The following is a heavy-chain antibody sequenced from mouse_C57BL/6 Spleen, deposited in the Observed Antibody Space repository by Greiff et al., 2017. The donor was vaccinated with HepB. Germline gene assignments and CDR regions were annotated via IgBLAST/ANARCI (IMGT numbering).Heavy chain of an antibody. V-gene: IGHV1-53*01. Sequence: QVHVKQPGTELVKPGASVKLSCKASGYTFTSYWMHWVKQRPGQGLEWIGNINPSNGGTNYNEKFKSKATLTVDKSSSTAYMQLSSLTSEDSAVYYCARGGYSNYAWFAYWGQGTLVTVSA. CDR1: GYTFTSYW. CDR2: INPSNGGT. CDR3: ARGGYSNYAWFAY. D-gene: IGHD2-5*01. J-gene: IGHJ3*01.